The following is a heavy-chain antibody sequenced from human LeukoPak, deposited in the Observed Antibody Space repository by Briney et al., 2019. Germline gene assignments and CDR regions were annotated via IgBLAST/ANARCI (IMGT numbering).Heavy chain of an antibody. J-gene: IGHJ5*02. CDR1: GGSFSGYY. D-gene: IGHD5-12*01. CDR2: IYHSGST. V-gene: IGHV4-38-2*02. CDR3: ARDRNVDPDNWFDP. Sequence: SETLSLTCAVYGGSFSGYYWGWIRQPPGKGLEWIGSIYHSGSTYYNPSLKSRVTISVDTSKNQFSLKLSSVTAADTAVYYCARDRNVDPDNWFDPWGQGTLVTVSS.